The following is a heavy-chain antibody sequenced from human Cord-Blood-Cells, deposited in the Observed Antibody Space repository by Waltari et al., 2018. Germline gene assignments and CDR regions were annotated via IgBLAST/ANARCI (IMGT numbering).Heavy chain of an antibody. D-gene: IGHD6-13*01. J-gene: IGHJ5*02. CDR3: ARGGGSSWYWFDP. CDR2: ISSSRRYI. V-gene: IGHV3-21*01. CDR1: GFPFSRHR. Sequence: EVQLVESGGGLVKPGGSLRLSCAAPGFPFSRHRLTWVRRAPGKGLEWVSSISSSRRYIYYADSVKGRFTISRDNAKNSLYLQMNSLRAEDTAVYYCARGGGSSWYWFDPWGQGTLVTVSS.